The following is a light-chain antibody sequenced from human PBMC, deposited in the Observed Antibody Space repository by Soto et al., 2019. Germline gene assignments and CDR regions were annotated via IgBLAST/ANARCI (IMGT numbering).Light chain of an antibody. Sequence: QSVLTQPPSVSGAPGQRVTISCTGSSSNIGAGYDVHWYQQLPGTAPKLLIYGNSNRPSGVPDRFSGSKSGTSASLAITGLQSEDEADYYCQSYDSSLTVVFRGGTKLTLL. V-gene: IGLV1-40*01. CDR3: QSYDSSLTVV. CDR2: GNS. J-gene: IGLJ2*01. CDR1: SSNIGAGYD.